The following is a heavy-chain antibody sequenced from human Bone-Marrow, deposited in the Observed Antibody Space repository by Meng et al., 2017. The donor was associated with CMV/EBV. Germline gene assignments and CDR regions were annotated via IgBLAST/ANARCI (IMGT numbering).Heavy chain of an antibody. V-gene: IGHV1-2*02. Sequence: ASVKVSCKASGYTFTGYYMHWVRQAPGQGLEWMGWINPNSGGKNYAQKFQGRVTMTRDTSISTAYMELSRLRSDDTAVYYCARDSSMDLGDAFDIWGQGTMVTVSS. CDR2: INPNSGGK. CDR1: GYTFTGYY. CDR3: ARDSSMDLGDAFDI. J-gene: IGHJ3*02. D-gene: IGHD6-13*01.